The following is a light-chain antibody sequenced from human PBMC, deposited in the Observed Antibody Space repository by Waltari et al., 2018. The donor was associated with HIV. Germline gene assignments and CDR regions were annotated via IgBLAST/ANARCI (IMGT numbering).Light chain of an antibody. V-gene: IGKV3-11*01. CDR2: DAS. J-gene: IGKJ1*01. CDR3: QQRSNWPPWT. CDR1: QSVSSY. Sequence: EIVLTQSPATLAFSQGERATLSCRASQSVSSYLAWYQQKPGPTPRLLIYDASNRATGIPARFSGSGSGTDFTLTISSLEPEDFAVYYCQQRSNWPPWTFGQGTKVEIK.